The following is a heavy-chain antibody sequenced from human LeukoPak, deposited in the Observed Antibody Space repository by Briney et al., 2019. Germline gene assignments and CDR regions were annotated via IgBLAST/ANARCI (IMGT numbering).Heavy chain of an antibody. CDR1: GYTFTNFD. Sequence: GASVKVSCKGSGYTFTNFDINWVRQATGQGLEWMGWMNPNSGNTGSAQKLQGRVTMTMNTSISTAYIELSSLRSEDTAVYYCARGPRGRGDSYYMDVWGRGTMVTVSS. D-gene: IGHD3-10*01. J-gene: IGHJ6*03. CDR3: ARGPRGRGDSYYMDV. V-gene: IGHV1-8*01. CDR2: MNPNSGNT.